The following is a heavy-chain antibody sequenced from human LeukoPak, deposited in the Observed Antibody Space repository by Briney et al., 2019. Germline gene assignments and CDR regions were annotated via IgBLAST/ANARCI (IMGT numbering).Heavy chain of an antibody. CDR3: ATAPPGGWYGS. V-gene: IGHV3-64*01. D-gene: IGHD6-19*01. CDR2: ITSNGGST. J-gene: IGHJ5*02. CDR1: GFTFSNYA. Sequence: GGSLRLSCAASGFTFSNYAMHWVRQAPGKGLEYVSAITSNGGSTYYANSVKGRFTISRENSKNTLYFQMGSLRAEDMAVYYCATAPPGGWYGSWGQGTLVTVSS.